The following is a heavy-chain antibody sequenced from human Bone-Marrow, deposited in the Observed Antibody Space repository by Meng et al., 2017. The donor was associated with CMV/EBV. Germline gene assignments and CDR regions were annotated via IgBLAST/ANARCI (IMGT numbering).Heavy chain of an antibody. CDR1: GFTFIAFA. D-gene: IGHD3-10*01. J-gene: IGHJ4*02. CDR2: ISPHGDGK. CDR3: ARDDYYISGSPGDY. Sequence: GGSLRLSCEASGFTFIAFAMHWVRQAPGKGLEWVSVISPHGDGKYYADSVRGRFTISRDNSKNTVDLQMNSLRVEDTAVYFCARDDYYISGSPGDYWGQGVLVTVSS. V-gene: IGHV3-30*07.